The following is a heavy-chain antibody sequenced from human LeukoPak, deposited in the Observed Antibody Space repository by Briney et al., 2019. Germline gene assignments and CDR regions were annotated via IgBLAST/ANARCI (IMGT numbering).Heavy chain of an antibody. V-gene: IGHV3-9*03. J-gene: IGHJ3*02. D-gene: IGHD2-21*01. CDR2: ITWNSGSR. Sequence: GGSLRLSCAASGFTFRNYWMTWVRQAPGKGLEWVSTITWNSGSRDYADSVKGRFTISRDNAKNSLYLQMNSLRDEDMALYYCAKDKADSYAFDIWGQGTMVTVSS. CDR3: AKDKADSYAFDI. CDR1: GFTFRNYW.